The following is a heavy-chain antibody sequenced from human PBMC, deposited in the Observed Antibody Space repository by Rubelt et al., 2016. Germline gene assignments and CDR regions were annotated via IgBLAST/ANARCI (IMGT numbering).Heavy chain of an antibody. CDR3: AKGKNVDTAMAA. CDR1: GFTFSSHW. V-gene: IGHV3-23*01. D-gene: IGHD5-18*01. Sequence: EVQLLESGGGLVLPGGSLRLSCAASGFTFSSHWMHWVRQAPGKGLEWVSAISGSGGRTYYADSVKGRFTISRDNSNNTLYLQMNSLRAEDTAVYYCAKGKNVDTAMAAWGQGTLVTVSS. J-gene: IGHJ5*02. CDR2: ISGSGGRT.